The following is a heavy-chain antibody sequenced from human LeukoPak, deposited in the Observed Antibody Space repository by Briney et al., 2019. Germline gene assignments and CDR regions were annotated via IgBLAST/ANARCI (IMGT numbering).Heavy chain of an antibody. CDR2: INQDGSEK. CDR1: GFTFSSTW. CDR3: ARDVVAGHFDY. Sequence: GGSLRLSCAASGFTFSSTWMSWARQAPGKGLEWVANINQDGSEKNYVDSVKGRFTISRDNAKNSLYLQMNSLRVEDTAVYYCARDVVAGHFDYWGQGTLVTVSS. D-gene: IGHD6-19*01. V-gene: IGHV3-7*01. J-gene: IGHJ4*02.